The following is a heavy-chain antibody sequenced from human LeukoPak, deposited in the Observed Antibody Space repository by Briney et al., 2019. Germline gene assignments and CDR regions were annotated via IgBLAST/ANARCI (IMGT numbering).Heavy chain of an antibody. J-gene: IGHJ4*02. V-gene: IGHV1-2*06. CDR3: ASSRYCSSTSCYKERDY. CDR2: INPNSGGT. CDR1: GYTFTGYY. Sequence: ASVKVSCKASGYTFTGYYMHWVRQAPGQGLEWMGRINPNSGGTNYAQKFQGRVTMTRDTSISTAYMELSRLRSDDTAVYYCASSRYCSSTSCYKERDYWGQGTLVTVSS. D-gene: IGHD2-2*02.